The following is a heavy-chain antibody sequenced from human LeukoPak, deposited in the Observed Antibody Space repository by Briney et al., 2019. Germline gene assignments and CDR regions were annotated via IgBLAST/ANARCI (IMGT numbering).Heavy chain of an antibody. V-gene: IGHV4-39*07. CDR3: AKDPVPTIFGRGTFDI. Sequence: PSETLSLTCTVSGGSISSSSYYWGWIRQPPGKGLEWIGSIYYSGSTYYNPSLKSRVTISVDTSKNQFSLKLSSVTVEDTAVYYCAKDPVPTIFGRGTFDIWGQGTMVTVSS. D-gene: IGHD3-3*01. J-gene: IGHJ3*02. CDR2: IYYSGST. CDR1: GGSISSSSYY.